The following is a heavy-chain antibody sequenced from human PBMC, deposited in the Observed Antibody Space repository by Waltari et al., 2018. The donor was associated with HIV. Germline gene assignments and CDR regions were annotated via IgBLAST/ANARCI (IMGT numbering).Heavy chain of an antibody. CDR2: SSHNEHS. V-gene: IGHV4-34*01. CDR3: ASPDTATCTSNFHY. Sequence: QVRLYQWVAGLLRPSDTRSLTCAVYGASFDGYFWSWVRQSPGQGLEWIGESSHNEHSIPTPPLKSRITMSIETAKRHFSLKMTLVPAADPAVYYCASPDTATCTSNFHYWGQGPQVTVSS. CDR1: GASFDGYF. J-gene: IGHJ4*02. D-gene: IGHD5-18*01.